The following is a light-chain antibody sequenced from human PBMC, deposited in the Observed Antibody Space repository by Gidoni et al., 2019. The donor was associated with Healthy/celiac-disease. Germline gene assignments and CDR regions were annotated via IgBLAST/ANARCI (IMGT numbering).Light chain of an antibody. CDR3: QQYGSSPMYT. J-gene: IGKJ2*01. Sequence: ESELTQSPGTLSLSPGERATLSCRASQSVSSRYLAWYQQKPGQAPRLLIYGASSRATGIPDRFSGSGSGTDFTLTISRLEPEDFAVYYCQQYGSSPMYTFXQXTKLEIK. CDR2: GAS. CDR1: QSVSSRY. V-gene: IGKV3-20*01.